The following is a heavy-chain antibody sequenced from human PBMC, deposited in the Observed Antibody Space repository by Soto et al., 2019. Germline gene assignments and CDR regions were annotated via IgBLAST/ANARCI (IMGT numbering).Heavy chain of an antibody. Sequence: PGGSLRLSCAASGFTFNNYAMSWVRQAPGKGLEWVSSINNGGDNIYYADSVKGRFTISRDNSKSTLYLQMNSLRAEDTAVYYCAKTFSARYCSSSICYDPADYFDYWGQGTLVTVSS. CDR2: INNGGDNI. V-gene: IGHV3-23*01. CDR3: AKTFSARYCSSSICYDPADYFDY. CDR1: GFTFNNYA. D-gene: IGHD2-2*01. J-gene: IGHJ4*02.